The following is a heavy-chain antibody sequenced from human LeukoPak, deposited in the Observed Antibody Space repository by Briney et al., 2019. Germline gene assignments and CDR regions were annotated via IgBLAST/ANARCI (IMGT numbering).Heavy chain of an antibody. V-gene: IGHV1-46*01. D-gene: IGHD3-10*01. CDR1: GYTFTSYY. CDR2: INPSGGST. Sequence: ASVKVSCKASGYTFTSYYMHWVRQAPGQGLEWMGIINPSGGSTSYAQKFQGRVTMTRDTSTSTVYMELSSLRSEDTAVYYCALYGSGSYYTNPWGTYWGQGPLVTVSS. J-gene: IGHJ4*02. CDR3: ALYGSGSYYTNPWGTY.